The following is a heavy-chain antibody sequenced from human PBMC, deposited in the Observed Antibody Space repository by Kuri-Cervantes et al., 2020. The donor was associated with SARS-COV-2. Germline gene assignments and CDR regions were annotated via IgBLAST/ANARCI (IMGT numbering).Heavy chain of an antibody. CDR1: GFTFSSYA. V-gene: IGHV3-69-1*01. J-gene: IGHJ5*02. CDR3: AKDALGGGFDP. CDR2: ISSSSTI. Sequence: GESLKISCAASGFTFSSYAMSWVRQAPGKGLEWVSSISSSSTIYYADSVKGRFTISRDNAKNTLYLQMNSLRAEDTAVYYCAKDALGGGFDPWGQGTLVTVSS. D-gene: IGHD3-3*01.